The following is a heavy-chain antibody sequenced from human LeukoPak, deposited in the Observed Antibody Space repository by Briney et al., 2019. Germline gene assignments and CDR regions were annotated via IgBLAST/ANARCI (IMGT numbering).Heavy chain of an antibody. J-gene: IGHJ6*02. V-gene: IGHV1-18*01. D-gene: IGHD3-10*01. CDR3: ARNRYGITMVRGVITEPYGMDV. CDR2: ISAYNGNT. CDR1: GYTFTSYG. Sequence: VASVKVSCKASGYTFTSYGISWVRQAPGQGLEWMGWISAYNGNTNYAQKLQGRVTMTTDTSTSTAYMELRSLRSDDTAVYYCARNRYGITMVRGVITEPYGMDVWGQGTTVTVSS.